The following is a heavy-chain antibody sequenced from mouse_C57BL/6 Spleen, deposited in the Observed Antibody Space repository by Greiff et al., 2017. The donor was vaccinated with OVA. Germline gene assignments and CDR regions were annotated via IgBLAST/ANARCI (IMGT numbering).Heavy chain of an antibody. D-gene: IGHD2-4*01. Sequence: QVQLQQSGAELVRPGSSVKLSCKASGYTFTSYWMHWVKQRPIQGLEWIGNIDPSDSETHYNQKFKDKATLTVDKSSSTAYMQLSSLTSEDSAVYYCARSGDDYDGAWFAYWGQGTLVTVSA. V-gene: IGHV1-52*01. CDR3: ARSGDDYDGAWFAY. CDR1: GYTFTSYW. J-gene: IGHJ3*01. CDR2: IDPSDSET.